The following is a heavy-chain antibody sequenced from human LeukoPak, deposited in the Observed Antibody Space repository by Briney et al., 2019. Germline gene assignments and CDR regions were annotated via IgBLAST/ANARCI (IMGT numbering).Heavy chain of an antibody. CDR1: GFTFETHA. J-gene: IGHJ4*02. V-gene: IGHV3-30*01. Sequence: GGSLRLSCATSGFTFETHAMHWVRQAPGKGLEWVAIISYDGNKKYNADSVKGRFTISRDNSKNTLYLQLNSLTVEDTAVYYCARDQGYFGGFDYWGQGTLVTVSS. D-gene: IGHD1-26*01. CDR3: ARDQGYFGGFDY. CDR2: ISYDGNKK.